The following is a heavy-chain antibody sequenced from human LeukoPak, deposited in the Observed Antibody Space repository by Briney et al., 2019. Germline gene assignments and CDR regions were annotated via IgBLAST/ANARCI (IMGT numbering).Heavy chain of an antibody. CDR3: GLGSGRSDFDY. V-gene: IGHV3-15*01. Sequence: GGSLRLSCVVSGFTFSNAWMSWVRQAPGKGLEWVGRIKRKSDGGTRDFAAPVKGRFIISRDDSKNTLYLQMNSLKTEDTAVYYCGLGSGRSDFDYWGQGTLVTVSS. CDR2: IKRKSDGGTR. J-gene: IGHJ4*02. D-gene: IGHD3-10*01. CDR1: GFTFSNAW.